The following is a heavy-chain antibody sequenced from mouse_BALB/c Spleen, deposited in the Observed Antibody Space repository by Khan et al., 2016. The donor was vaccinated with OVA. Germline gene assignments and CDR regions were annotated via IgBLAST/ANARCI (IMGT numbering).Heavy chain of an antibody. CDR1: GFTFSDYY. D-gene: IGHD1-1*02. J-gene: IGHJ3*01. Sequence: EVELVESGGGLVKPGGSLKLSCAASGFTFSDYYMYWVRQTPEKRLEWVATISDGGSYTYYPDSVKGRFTISRDNAKNNLYLQMSSLKSEDTAMYYCARAGYGGFAYWGQATLVTVSA. CDR3: ARAGYGGFAY. CDR2: ISDGGSYT. V-gene: IGHV5-4*02.